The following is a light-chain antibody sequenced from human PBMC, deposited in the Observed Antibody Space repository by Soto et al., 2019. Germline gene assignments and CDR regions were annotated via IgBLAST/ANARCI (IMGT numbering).Light chain of an antibody. CDR2: SNT. CDR1: SSNIGSNS. Sequence: QSVLTQPPSASGTPGQRVTISCSGSSSNIGSNSVNWYQQLPGTAPKLLIYSNTQRPSGVPDRFSGSKSGTSASLAISGLQSDDEADYYCAAWDDSLHGFYVFGTGTKLTVL. J-gene: IGLJ1*01. CDR3: AAWDDSLHGFYV. V-gene: IGLV1-44*01.